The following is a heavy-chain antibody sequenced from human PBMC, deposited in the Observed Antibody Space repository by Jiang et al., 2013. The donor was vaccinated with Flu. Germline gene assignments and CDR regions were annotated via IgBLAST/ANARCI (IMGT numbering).Heavy chain of an antibody. D-gene: IGHD2-15*01. V-gene: IGHV1-8*01. CDR1: GYTFTSYD. Sequence: SGAEVKKPGASVKVSCMASGYTFTSYDINWVRQATGQGLEWMGWMNPNSGNTGYAQKFQGRVTMTRNTSISTAYMELSSLRSEDTAVYYCARGPYCSGGSCQYYFDYWGQGSLVTVSS. J-gene: IGHJ4*02. CDR3: ARGPYCSGGSCQYYFDY. CDR2: MNPNSGNT.